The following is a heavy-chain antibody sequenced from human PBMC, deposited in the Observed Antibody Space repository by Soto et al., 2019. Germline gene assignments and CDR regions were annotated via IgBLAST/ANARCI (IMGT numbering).Heavy chain of an antibody. J-gene: IGHJ4*02. CDR3: AKDRAGYYFDY. V-gene: IGHV3-30*18. CDR1: GFTFSSYG. CDR2: ISYDGSNK. D-gene: IGHD3-10*01. Sequence: QVPLVESGGGVVQPGRSLRLSCAASGFTFSSYGMHWVRQAPGKGLEWVAVISYDGSNKYYADSVKGRFTISRDNSKNTLYLQMNSLRAEDTAVYYCAKDRAGYYFDYWGQGTLVTVSS.